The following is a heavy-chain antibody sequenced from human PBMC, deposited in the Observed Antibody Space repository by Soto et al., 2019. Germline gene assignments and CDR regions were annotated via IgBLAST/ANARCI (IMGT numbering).Heavy chain of an antibody. CDR1: QITFSDFA. CDR3: ARASRYCTNGLCLGDFDF. D-gene: IGHD2-8*01. J-gene: IGHJ4*02. Sequence: QVQLVESGGGVVQPGRSLRLSCAASQITFSDFAIHWVRQAPGKGLEWVATVSYDGNNKYYADSVKSRFTISRDISRNTLYLQMSGLRTEDTAVYYCARASRYCTNGLCLGDFDFWGQGTLVTVSS. V-gene: IGHV3-30-3*01. CDR2: VSYDGNNK.